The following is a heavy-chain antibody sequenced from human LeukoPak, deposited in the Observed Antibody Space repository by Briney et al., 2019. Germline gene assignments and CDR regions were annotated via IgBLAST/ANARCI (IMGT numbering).Heavy chain of an antibody. CDR1: GYTFTGYY. V-gene: IGHV1-2*02. J-gene: IGHJ5*02. CDR3: ARDTYIVVVPAAMLSTAFDP. Sequence: ASVKVSCKASGYTFTGYYMYWVRQAPGQGLEWMGWINPNSGGTNYAQKFQGRVTMTRDTSISTAYMELSRLRSDDAAVYYCARDTYIVVVPAAMLSTAFDPWGQGTLVTVSS. CDR2: INPNSGGT. D-gene: IGHD2-2*01.